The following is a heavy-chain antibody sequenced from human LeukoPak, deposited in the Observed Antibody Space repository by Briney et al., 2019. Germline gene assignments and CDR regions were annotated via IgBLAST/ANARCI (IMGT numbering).Heavy chain of an antibody. CDR1: GYTFTSYG. J-gene: IGHJ4*02. Sequence: ASVKVSCKASGYTFTSYGVSWVRQAPGQGLEWMGWISAYNGNTNYAQKLQGRVTMTTHTFTSTAYMEMRSLRSDDTAVYYCARDTDTGNYYGSGSYYSPPGYWGQGTLVTVSS. CDR3: ARDTDTGNYYGSGSYYSPPGY. D-gene: IGHD3-10*01. V-gene: IGHV1-18*01. CDR2: ISAYNGNT.